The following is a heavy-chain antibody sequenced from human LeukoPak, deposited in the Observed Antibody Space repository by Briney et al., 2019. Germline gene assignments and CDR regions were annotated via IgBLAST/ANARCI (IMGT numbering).Heavy chain of an antibody. V-gene: IGHV3-66*01. CDR2: IYSGGST. CDR3: ARDLYRIVVVPHYFDY. Sequence: GGSLRLSCAASEFSVGSHYMTWVRQAPGKGLEWVSLIYSGGSTYYADSVKGRFTISRDNAKNSLCLQMNSLRAEDTAVYYCARDLYRIVVVPHYFDYWGQGTLVTVSS. D-gene: IGHD3-22*01. CDR1: EFSVGSHY. J-gene: IGHJ4*02.